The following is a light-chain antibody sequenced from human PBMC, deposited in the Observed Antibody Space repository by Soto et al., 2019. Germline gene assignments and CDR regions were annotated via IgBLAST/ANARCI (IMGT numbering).Light chain of an antibody. CDR2: GAS. J-gene: IGKJ4*01. V-gene: IGKV3-15*01. Sequence: EIVVTQSPATLSVSPEERATLSCRASQSVSSNLAWYMQKPGQAPRLLIYGASTRATGNPARFSGSGSGTELTLTISSLQSEDVAVYYCQQYNTWPLTFGGGTKVEIK. CDR3: QQYNTWPLT. CDR1: QSVSSN.